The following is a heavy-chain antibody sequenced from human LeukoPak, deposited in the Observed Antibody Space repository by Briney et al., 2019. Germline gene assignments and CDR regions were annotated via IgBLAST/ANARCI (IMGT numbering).Heavy chain of an antibody. D-gene: IGHD3-3*01. CDR1: GYTFTSYG. CDR2: ISAYNGNT. CDR3: ARDRRYTGYYDFWSGPNWYFDL. V-gene: IGHV1-18*01. J-gene: IGHJ2*01. Sequence: ASVKASCKASGYTFTSYGISWVRQAPGQGLEWMGWISAYNGNTNYAQNLQGRVTMTTDTSMNTPYRELRSLRSDDTAVYYCARDRRYTGYYDFWSGPNWYFDLWGRGTLVTVSS.